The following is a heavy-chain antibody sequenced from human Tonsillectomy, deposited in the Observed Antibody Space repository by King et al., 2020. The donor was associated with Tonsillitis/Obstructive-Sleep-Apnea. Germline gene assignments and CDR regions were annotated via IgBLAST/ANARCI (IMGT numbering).Heavy chain of an antibody. CDR3: AREQGCTNGVCYTRLFDY. J-gene: IGHJ4*02. D-gene: IGHD2-8*01. V-gene: IGHV6-1*01. CDR2: TYYRSKWYN. CDR1: GDSVSSNSAA. Sequence: VQLPQSGPGLVKPSQTLSLTCAISGDSVSSNSAAWTWIRQSPSRGLEWLGRTYYRSKWYNDYAVSVRSRITINPETSKNQFSLQLNSLTPEDTAVYYCAREQGCTNGVCYTRLFDYWGQGTLVTVSS.